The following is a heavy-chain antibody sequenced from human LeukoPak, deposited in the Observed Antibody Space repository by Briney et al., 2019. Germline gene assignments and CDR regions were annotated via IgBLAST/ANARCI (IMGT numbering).Heavy chain of an antibody. CDR3: ARELGRGIAAAGIDY. CDR1: GYSFTSYG. V-gene: IGHV1-18*01. J-gene: IGHJ4*02. Sequence: GASVKVSCKASGYSFTSYGISWVRQAPGQGLEWMGWISAYNGNTNYAQKLQGRVTMTTDTSTRTAYMELRSLRSDDTAVYYCARELGRGIAAAGIDYWGQGTLVTVSS. CDR2: ISAYNGNT. D-gene: IGHD6-13*01.